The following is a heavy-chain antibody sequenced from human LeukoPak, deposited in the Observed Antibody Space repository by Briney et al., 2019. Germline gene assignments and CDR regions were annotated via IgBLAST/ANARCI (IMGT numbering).Heavy chain of an antibody. J-gene: IGHJ5*02. CDR2: ISGSGGST. V-gene: IGHV3-23*01. D-gene: IGHD5-24*01. CDR3: AKERGSREMATIPGWFDP. Sequence: PGGSLRLSCAASGFTFRSYAMSWVRQAPGKGLEWVSAISGSGGSTYYADSVKGRFTISRDNSKNTLYLQMNSLRAEDTAVYYCAKERGSREMATIPGWFDPWGQGTLVTVSS. CDR1: GFTFRSYA.